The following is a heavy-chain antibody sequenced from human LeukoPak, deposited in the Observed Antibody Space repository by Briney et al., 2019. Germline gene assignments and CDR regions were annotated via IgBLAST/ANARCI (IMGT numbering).Heavy chain of an antibody. V-gene: IGHV3-23*01. D-gene: IGHD3-10*01. Sequence: GGSLRLSCAASGFTFSSYAMSWVRQAPGKGLEWVSAISGSGGSTYYADSVKGRFAISRDNSKNTLYLQMNSLRAEDTAVYYCAKDMRPGMLRISYYYYMDVWGKGTTVTVSS. CDR2: ISGSGGST. J-gene: IGHJ6*03. CDR1: GFTFSSYA. CDR3: AKDMRPGMLRISYYYYMDV.